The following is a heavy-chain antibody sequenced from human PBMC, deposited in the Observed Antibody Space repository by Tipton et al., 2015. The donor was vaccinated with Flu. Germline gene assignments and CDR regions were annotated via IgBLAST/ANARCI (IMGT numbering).Heavy chain of an antibody. D-gene: IGHD3-22*01. J-gene: IGHJ6*02. V-gene: IGHV3-11*01. CDR3: ARDPMIEVVMGHYYYYGMDV. CDR1: GFTFSDYY. Sequence: GSLRLSCAASGFTFSDYYMSWIRQAPGKGLEWVSYISSSGSTIYYADSVKGRFTISRDNAKNSLYLQMNSLRAEDTAVYYCARDPMIEVVMGHYYYYGMDVWGQGTTVTVSS. CDR2: ISSSGSTI.